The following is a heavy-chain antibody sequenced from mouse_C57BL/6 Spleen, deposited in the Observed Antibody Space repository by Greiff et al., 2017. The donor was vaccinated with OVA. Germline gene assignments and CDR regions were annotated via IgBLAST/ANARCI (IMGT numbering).Heavy chain of an antibody. CDR3: AIVTTSYYAMDD. CDR1: GYTFTSYT. V-gene: IGHV1-4*01. J-gene: IGHJ4*01. CDR2: INPSSGYT. Sequence: VQRVESGAELARPGASVKMSCKASGYTFTSYTMHWVKQRPGQGLEWIGYINPSSGYTKYNQKFKDKATLTADKSSSTAYMQLSSLTSEDSAVDYCAIVTTSYYAMDDWGQGTSVTVSS. D-gene: IGHD2-5*01.